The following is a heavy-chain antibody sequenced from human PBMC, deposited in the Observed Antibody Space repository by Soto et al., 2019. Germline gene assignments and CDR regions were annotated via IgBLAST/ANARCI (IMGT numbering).Heavy chain of an antibody. J-gene: IGHJ4*02. CDR1: GQSFSGHS. D-gene: IGHD1-1*01. Sequence: QVQLQQWGAGLVKPSETLSLSCAVYGQSFSGHSWAWIRQPPGKGLEWMGEINESGSTYYNQSLKSRVTISTDTSNNQFSLKLTSVSAADTAAYFCARGSGIVALPGELEDVKYDYWGQGTLVNVSS. V-gene: IGHV4-34*01. CDR3: ARGSGIVALPGELEDVKYDY. CDR2: INESGST.